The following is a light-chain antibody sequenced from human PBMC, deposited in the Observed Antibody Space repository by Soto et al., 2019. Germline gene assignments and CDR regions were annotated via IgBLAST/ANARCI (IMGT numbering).Light chain of an antibody. CDR3: SSYAGSNNLV. CDR1: SSDVGGYNY. CDR2: EVS. Sequence: QSALTQPPSASGSPGQSVTISCTGTSSDVGGYNYVSWYQQHPGKAPKLMIYEVSKRPSGVPDRFSGSKSGNTASLTVSGLQAEDEADYYCSSYAGSNNLVFGGGTKPPS. J-gene: IGLJ2*01. V-gene: IGLV2-8*01.